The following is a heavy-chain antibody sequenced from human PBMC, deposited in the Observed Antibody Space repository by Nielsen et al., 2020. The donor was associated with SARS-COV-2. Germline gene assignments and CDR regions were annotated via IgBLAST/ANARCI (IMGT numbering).Heavy chain of an antibody. Sequence: GESLKISCAASGFNFRSYAIHWVRQAPGKGLEWVTVISFDGLYKQYTDSVKGRFSISRDNSKNTVSLQMDSLRSGDTAVYYCAREDRTNWYGVDYWGQGTLVTVSS. CDR1: GFNFRSYA. CDR3: AREDRTNWYGVDY. J-gene: IGHJ4*02. D-gene: IGHD6-13*01. V-gene: IGHV3-30*04. CDR2: ISFDGLYK.